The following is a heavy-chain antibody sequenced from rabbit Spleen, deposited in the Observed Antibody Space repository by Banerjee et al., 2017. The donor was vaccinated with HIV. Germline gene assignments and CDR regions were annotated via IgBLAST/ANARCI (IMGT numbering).Heavy chain of an antibody. CDR3: ARDGQGGYGYALGL. J-gene: IGHJ4*01. V-gene: IGHV1S7*01. CDR2: IDPVFGIT. D-gene: IGHD6-1*01. CDR1: GFDFNNYY. Sequence: EESGGGLVQPEGSLKLSCKASGFDFNNYYMSWVRQAPGKGLEWIGYIDPVFGITNYANSVKGRFTISRDNTQNTLYLQLNSLTAADTATYFCARDGQGGYGYALGLWGPGTLVTVS.